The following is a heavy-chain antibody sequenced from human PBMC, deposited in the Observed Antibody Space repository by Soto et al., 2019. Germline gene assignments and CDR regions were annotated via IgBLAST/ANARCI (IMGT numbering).Heavy chain of an antibody. CDR3: ARNGDPPFDY. J-gene: IGHJ4*02. D-gene: IGHD4-17*01. CDR2: IKQDGSEK. CDR1: GFTFSTYW. V-gene: IGHV3-7*04. Sequence: EVQLVESGGGLVQPGGSLKLSCAASGFTFSTYWMSWVRQAPGKGLEWVANIKQDGSEKYYVDSVKGRFTISRDNAKTSLYLQMNSLRAEDTAVYYCARNGDPPFDYWGQGTLVTVSS.